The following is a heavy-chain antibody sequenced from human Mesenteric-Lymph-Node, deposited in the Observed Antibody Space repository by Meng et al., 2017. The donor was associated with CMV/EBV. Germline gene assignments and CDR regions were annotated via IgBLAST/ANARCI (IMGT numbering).Heavy chain of an antibody. Sequence: SETLSLTCTVSRGSISSYYWSWIRQPPGKGLEWIGYIYYSGSTKYNPSLKSRATISIDTSKNQFSLKLSSVTAADTAVYYCAKFSATGAYYYGMDVWGQGTTVTVSS. CDR3: AKFSATGAYYYGMDV. CDR1: RGSISSYY. V-gene: IGHV4-59*01. J-gene: IGHJ6*02. D-gene: IGHD1-1*01. CDR2: IYYSGST.